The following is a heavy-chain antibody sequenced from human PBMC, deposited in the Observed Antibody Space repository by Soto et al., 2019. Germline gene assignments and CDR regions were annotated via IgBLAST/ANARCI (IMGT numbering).Heavy chain of an antibody. J-gene: IGHJ6*03. CDR2: MNPNSGNT. CDR1: GYTFTSYD. V-gene: IGHV1-8*01. Sequence: ASVKVSFKASGYTFTSYDINWVRQATGQGLEWMGWMNPNSGNTGYAQKFQGRVTMTRNTSMSTAYMELSSLRSEDTAVYYCARFRSYYDFWSGYYRDYYYYYMDVWGKGTTVTVSS. D-gene: IGHD3-3*01. CDR3: ARFRSYYDFWSGYYRDYYYYYMDV.